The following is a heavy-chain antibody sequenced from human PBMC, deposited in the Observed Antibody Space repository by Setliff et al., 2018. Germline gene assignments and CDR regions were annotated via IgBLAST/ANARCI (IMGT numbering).Heavy chain of an antibody. J-gene: IGHJ4*02. CDR2: ISYGRGKE. D-gene: IGHD1-20*01. Sequence: GGSLRLSCAASGFHFSDHAMHWVRQAPGKGLEWVAVISYGRGKEYYGDSVKGRFTISRDNAKNTLYLQMNSLRAEDTAVYYCARVGRITGTFPGYFDYWGQGTLVTVSS. CDR3: ARVGRITGTFPGYFDY. CDR1: GFHFSDHA. V-gene: IGHV3-33*08.